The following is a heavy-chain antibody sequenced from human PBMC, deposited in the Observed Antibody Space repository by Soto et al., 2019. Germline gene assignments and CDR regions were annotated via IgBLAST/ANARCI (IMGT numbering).Heavy chain of an antibody. J-gene: IGHJ5*02. CDR2: ISSSSSTI. V-gene: IGHV3-48*01. CDR1: GFTFSSYS. D-gene: IGHD6-19*01. CDR3: AREGSSGWNGLNWFDP. Sequence: EVQLVESGGGLVQPGGSLRLSCAASGFTFSSYSMNWVRQAPGKGLEWVSYISSSSSTIYYADSVKGRFTISRDNAKNSLYVQMNSLRAEDSAVYYCAREGSSGWNGLNWFDPWGQGTLVTVSS.